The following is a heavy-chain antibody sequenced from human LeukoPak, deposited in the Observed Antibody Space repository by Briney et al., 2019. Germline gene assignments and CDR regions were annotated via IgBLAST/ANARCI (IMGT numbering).Heavy chain of an antibody. CDR1: GGSISSYY. CDR3: ASQINRDGYNYYY. CDR2: IYYSGST. D-gene: IGHD5-24*01. V-gene: IGHV4-59*01. J-gene: IGHJ4*02. Sequence: SETLSLTCTVSGGSISSYYWSWIRQPPGKGLEWIGYIYYSGSTNYNPSLKSRVTISVDTSKNQFSLKLSSVTAADTAVYYCASQINRDGYNYYYWGQGTLVTVSS.